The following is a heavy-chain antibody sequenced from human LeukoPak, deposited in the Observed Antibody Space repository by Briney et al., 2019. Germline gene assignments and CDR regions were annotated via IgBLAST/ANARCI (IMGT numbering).Heavy chain of an antibody. CDR2: IYYSGST. V-gene: IGHV4-30-4*01. J-gene: IGHJ4*02. CDR1: GGSISSGDYY. Sequence: SETLSLTCTVSGGSISSGDYYWSWIRQPPGKGLEWIGYIYYSGSTYYNPSLKSRVTISVDTSKNQFSLKLSSVTAADTAVYYCARPPIVNSYGTSDFDYWGQGTLVTVSS. CDR3: ARPPIVNSYGTSDFDY. D-gene: IGHD5-18*01.